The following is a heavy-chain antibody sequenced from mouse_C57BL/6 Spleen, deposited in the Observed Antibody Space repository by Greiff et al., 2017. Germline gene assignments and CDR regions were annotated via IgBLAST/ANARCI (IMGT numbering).Heavy chain of an antibody. D-gene: IGHD1-2*01. Sequence: QVQLKQSGAELVRPGASVTLSCKASGYTFTDYEMYWVKQTPVHGLEWIGAIDPETGGTAYNQKFKGKAILTADKSSSTAYMELRSLTSEDSAVYYCTRWGLRPDVWGTGTTVTVSS. CDR3: TRWGLRPDV. CDR1: GYTFTDYE. V-gene: IGHV1-15*01. CDR2: IDPETGGT. J-gene: IGHJ1*03.